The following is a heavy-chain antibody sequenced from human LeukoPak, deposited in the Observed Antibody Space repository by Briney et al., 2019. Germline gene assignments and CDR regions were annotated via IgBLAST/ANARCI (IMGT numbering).Heavy chain of an antibody. D-gene: IGHD2-2*02. CDR3: ASGELVVPAAIRSDYYYYYYMDV. V-gene: IGHV1-69*13. J-gene: IGHJ6*03. CDR1: GGTFSSYA. CDR2: IIPIFGTA. Sequence: SVKVSCKASGGTFSSYAISWVRQAPGQGLEWMGGIIPIFGTANYAQKFQGRVTITADESTSTAYMVLSSLRSEDTAVYYCASGELVVPAAIRSDYYYYYYMDVWGKGTTVTVSS.